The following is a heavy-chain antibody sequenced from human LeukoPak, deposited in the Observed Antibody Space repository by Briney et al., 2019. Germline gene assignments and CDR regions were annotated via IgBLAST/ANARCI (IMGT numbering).Heavy chain of an antibody. CDR1: GFTFSSYS. CDR3: AKSITMIVVVITDAFDI. CDR2: ISSSSSYI. V-gene: IGHV3-21*03. D-gene: IGHD3-22*01. J-gene: IGHJ3*02. Sequence: PGGSLRLSCAASGFTFSSYSMNWVRQAPGKGLEWVSSISSSSSYIYYADSVKGRFTISRDNAKNSLYLQMNSLRAEDTAVYYCAKSITMIVVVITDAFDIWGQGTMVTVSS.